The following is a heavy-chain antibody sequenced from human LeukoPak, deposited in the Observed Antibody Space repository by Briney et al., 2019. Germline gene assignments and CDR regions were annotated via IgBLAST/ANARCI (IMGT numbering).Heavy chain of an antibody. Sequence: GGSLRLSCAASGFTFTIYAMSWVRQAPGKGLEXVXXXXXXGGSTHYADSVKGRFTISRDNSKNTLYLQMNSLRAEDTAVYYCAKDRPASGPWGYYYVMDVWGQGTTVTVFS. V-gene: IGHV3-23*01. CDR1: GFTFTIYA. CDR3: AKDRPASGPWGYYYVMDV. CDR2: XXXXGGST. D-gene: IGHD1-26*01. J-gene: IGHJ6*02.